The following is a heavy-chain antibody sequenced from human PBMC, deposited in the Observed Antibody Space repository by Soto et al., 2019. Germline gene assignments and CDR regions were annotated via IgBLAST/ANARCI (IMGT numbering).Heavy chain of an antibody. D-gene: IGHD3-16*01. Sequence: QVQLVESGGGLVKPGGSLRLSCAASGFTFSDYYMGWIRQAPGKGLEWVSYISSSGSTIYYADSVKGRFTISRDNGENSLYLQMNSLRAEDTDVYSCERANELGDFAPWGQGSLVTVFS. V-gene: IGHV3-11*01. J-gene: IGHJ5*02. CDR2: ISSSGSTI. CDR3: ERANELGDFAP. CDR1: GFTFSDYY.